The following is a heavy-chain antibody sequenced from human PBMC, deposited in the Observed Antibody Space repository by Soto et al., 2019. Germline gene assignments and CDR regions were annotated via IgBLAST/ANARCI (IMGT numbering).Heavy chain of an antibody. CDR3: ARGSAGYISSWYYFDY. J-gene: IGHJ4*02. D-gene: IGHD6-13*01. Sequence: PWGALRLSCAASGFTFTDYALSWVRQAPGKGLEWVATISGIGGSTYLADSVKGRLSISRDNSKNTVSLLMNSLRAEDTAVYFCARGSAGYISSWYYFDYGGRGTRGTVS. CDR2: ISGIGGST. V-gene: IGHV3-23*01. CDR1: GFTFTDYA.